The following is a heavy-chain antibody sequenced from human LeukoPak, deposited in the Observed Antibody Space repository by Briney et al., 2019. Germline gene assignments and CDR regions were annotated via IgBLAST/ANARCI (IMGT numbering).Heavy chain of an antibody. D-gene: IGHD2-2*01. CDR2: VNSDGSWT. V-gene: IGHV3-74*01. Sequence: GGSLRLSCAASGNYWMHWVRQAPGKGLVWVSHVNSDGSWTSHADSVKGRFTISKDNAKNTVYLQMNNLRTEDTAVYYCVSFYETTWGRGTLVTVSS. CDR3: VSFYETT. CDR1: GNYW. J-gene: IGHJ5*02.